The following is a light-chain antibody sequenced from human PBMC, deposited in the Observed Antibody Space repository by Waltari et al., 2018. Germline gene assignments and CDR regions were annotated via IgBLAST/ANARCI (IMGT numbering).Light chain of an antibody. CDR3: QQRSNRPLT. CDR2: DAS. V-gene: IGKV3-11*01. J-gene: IGKJ4*01. Sequence: EIVLTQSPATLSLSPGERATLSCRASQSVGSYLAWYQQKPGKAPRLLIYDASNRATGIPARFSGSGSGTDFTLTISSLEPEDFAIYYCQQRSNRPLTFGGGTKVEIK. CDR1: QSVGSY.